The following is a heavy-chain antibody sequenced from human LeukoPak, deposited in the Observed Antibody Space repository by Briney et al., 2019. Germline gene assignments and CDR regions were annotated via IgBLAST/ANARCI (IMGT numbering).Heavy chain of an antibody. CDR3: ARDLGTTMITSLGY. Sequence: GGSLRLSCAASGFTFSSYEMNWVRQAPGKGLEWVSYISSSGSTIYYADSVKGRFTTSRDNANNFLYLQMNSLRAEDTAVYYCARDLGTTMITSLGYWGQGTLVTVSS. J-gene: IGHJ4*02. V-gene: IGHV3-48*03. CDR1: GFTFSSYE. D-gene: IGHD3-22*01. CDR2: ISSSGSTI.